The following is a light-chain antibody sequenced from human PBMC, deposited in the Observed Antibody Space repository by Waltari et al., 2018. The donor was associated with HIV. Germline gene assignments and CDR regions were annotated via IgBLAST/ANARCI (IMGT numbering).Light chain of an antibody. V-gene: IGKV3-15*01. CDR3: QQYNNWPGT. CDR1: QSVSST. J-gene: IGKJ2*01. CDR2: GAA. Sequence: EIMMTQSPATLSVSPGERVTLSCRASQSVSSTLAWYQQKPGQAPRLRIFGAANRATGIPARFSGSGSGREFTLTISSLQSEDFAVYSCQQYNNWPGTFGPGTKLEIK.